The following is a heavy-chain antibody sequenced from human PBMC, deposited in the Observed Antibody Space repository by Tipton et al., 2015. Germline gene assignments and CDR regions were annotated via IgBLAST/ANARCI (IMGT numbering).Heavy chain of an antibody. CDR1: GGSVSSGNYY. V-gene: IGHV4-61*01. CDR3: ARDLEHGMDV. J-gene: IGHJ6*02. CDR2: ISYTDTT. D-gene: IGHD5-24*01. Sequence: TLSLTCNVSGGSVSSGNYYWSWIRQPPGKALEWIGYISYTDTTHYNPSPKSRVTISLDSSKNQFSLTLNSVTAADTAVYYCARDLEHGMDVWGQGTTVTVSS.